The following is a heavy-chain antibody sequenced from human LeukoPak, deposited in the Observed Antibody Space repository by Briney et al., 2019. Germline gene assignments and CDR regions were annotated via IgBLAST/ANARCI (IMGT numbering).Heavy chain of an antibody. CDR1: GFTVSSNY. CDR2: INPSGAFT. V-gene: IGHV3-53*01. D-gene: IGHD1-26*01. Sequence: GGSLRLSCAASGFTVSSNYMSWVRQAPGKGLEWVSIINPSGAFTYSADSVKGRFTISRDNSMNTLYLQMNRLRDDDTTMYYCAKHPLSGNFDYWGQGTLVTVSS. J-gene: IGHJ4*02. CDR3: AKHPLSGNFDY.